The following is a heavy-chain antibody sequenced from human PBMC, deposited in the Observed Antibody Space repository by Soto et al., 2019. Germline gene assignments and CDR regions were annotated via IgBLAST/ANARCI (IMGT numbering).Heavy chain of an antibody. J-gene: IGHJ4*02. Sequence: QPGGSLRLSCAASGFTFSSYSMHWVRQAPGKGLEWVSYISRSSSTIYYADSVKGRFTISRDNAKNSLYLQMNSLRAEDTAVYYCAREGVFLSSSSRRQWLSIDYWGQGTLVTVSS. V-gene: IGHV3-48*01. CDR1: GFTFSSYS. D-gene: IGHD2-2*01. CDR2: ISRSSSTI. CDR3: AREGVFLSSSSRRQWLSIDY.